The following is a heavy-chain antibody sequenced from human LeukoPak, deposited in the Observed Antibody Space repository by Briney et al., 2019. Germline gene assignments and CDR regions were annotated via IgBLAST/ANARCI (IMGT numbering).Heavy chain of an antibody. CDR3: AGGDISVPAAPSRPYYFDY. CDR1: GGSFSGYY. Sequence: PSETLSLTCAVYGGSFSGYYWSWIRQPPGKGLEWIGEINHSGSTNYNPSLKSRVTISVDTSKNQFSLKLSSVTAADTAVYYCAGGDISVPAAPSRPYYFDYWGQGTLVTVSS. D-gene: IGHD2-2*01. V-gene: IGHV4-34*01. CDR2: INHSGST. J-gene: IGHJ4*02.